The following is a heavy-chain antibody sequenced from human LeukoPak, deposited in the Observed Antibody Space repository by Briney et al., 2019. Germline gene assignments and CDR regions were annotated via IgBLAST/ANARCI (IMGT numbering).Heavy chain of an antibody. CDR2: MNPNSGNT. Sequence: VASVKVSCKASGYTFTSYDINWVRQATGQGLEWMGWMNPNSGNTGYAQKFQGRVTMTRNTSISTAYMELSSLRSEDTAVYYCAREVDILTVTYAFGIWGQGTMVTVSS. CDR1: GYTFTSYD. V-gene: IGHV1-8*01. D-gene: IGHD3-9*01. CDR3: AREVDILTVTYAFGI. J-gene: IGHJ3*02.